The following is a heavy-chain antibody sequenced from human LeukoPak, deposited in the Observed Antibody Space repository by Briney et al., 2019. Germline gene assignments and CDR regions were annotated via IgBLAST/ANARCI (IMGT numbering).Heavy chain of an antibody. CDR2: MFPDGRT. Sequence: PGGSLRLSCAVSGLSVNDNYMSWVRQAPGKGLKWVSVMFPDGRTYYADSVKGRFTISRDLARNTLLLQMHSLRADDTAVHYCARTNPVYGDYDYWGQGTLVTVSS. CDR3: ARTNPVYGDYDY. V-gene: IGHV3-53*01. CDR1: GLSVNDNY. D-gene: IGHD4-17*01. J-gene: IGHJ4*02.